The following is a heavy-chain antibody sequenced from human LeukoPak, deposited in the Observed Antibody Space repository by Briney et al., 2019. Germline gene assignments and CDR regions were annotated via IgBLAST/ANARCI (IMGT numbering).Heavy chain of an antibody. CDR1: GFTFSSYA. V-gene: IGHV3-23*01. CDR2: ISGSGDNT. D-gene: IGHD6-19*01. CDR3: ARPYSSGWYGDFDY. Sequence: GGSLRLSCAASGFTFSSYAMSWVRQAPGKGLEWVSGISGSGDNTYYADSVKGRFTISRDNSKNTLYLQMNSLRDEDTAVYSCARPYSSGWYGDFDYWGQGTLVTVSS. J-gene: IGHJ4*02.